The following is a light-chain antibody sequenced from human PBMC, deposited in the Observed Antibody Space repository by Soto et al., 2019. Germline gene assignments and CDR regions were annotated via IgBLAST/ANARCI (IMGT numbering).Light chain of an antibody. V-gene: IGKV1-39*01. CDR1: QSISSY. Sequence: DIQMTQSPSSLSASVGDRVTITCRASQSISSYLNWYQQKPGKAPKLLIYAASSLQSGVPSRFSGDGSETEFTLTISSLQPEDFATYYCQQADSFPLTFGGGTKVEL. J-gene: IGKJ4*01. CDR3: QQADSFPLT. CDR2: AAS.